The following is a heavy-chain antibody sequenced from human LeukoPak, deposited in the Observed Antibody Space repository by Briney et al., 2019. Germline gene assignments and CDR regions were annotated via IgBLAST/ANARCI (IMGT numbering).Heavy chain of an antibody. V-gene: IGHV4-59*01. J-gene: IGHJ4*02. CDR2: IYYSGST. CDR1: GGSISSYY. Sequence: SETLSLTCTVSGGSISSYYWSWIRQSPGEGLEWIGYIYYSGSTNYNPSLKSRVTISVDTSKNQFSLTLSSVTAADTAVYYCARGYSSSSYYFDNWGQGTLVIVSS. D-gene: IGHD6-6*01. CDR3: ARGYSSSSYYFDN.